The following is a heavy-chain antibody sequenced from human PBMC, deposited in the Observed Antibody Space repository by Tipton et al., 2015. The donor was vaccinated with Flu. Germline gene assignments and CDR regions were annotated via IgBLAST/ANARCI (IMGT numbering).Heavy chain of an antibody. CDR2: IYYSGST. Sequence: TLSLTCTVSGGSISSYYWSWIRQPPGKGLEWIGYIYYSGSTNYNPSLKSRVTISVDTSKNQFSLKLSSVTAADTAVYYCARHGLIAWFDPWGQGTLVTVSS. V-gene: IGHV4-59*08. CDR1: GGSISSYY. D-gene: IGHD2-15*01. J-gene: IGHJ5*02. CDR3: ARHGLIAWFDP.